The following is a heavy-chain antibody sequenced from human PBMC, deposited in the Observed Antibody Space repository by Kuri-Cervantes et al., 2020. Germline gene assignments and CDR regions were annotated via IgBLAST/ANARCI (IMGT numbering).Heavy chain of an antibody. CDR1: GFTFYKYW. D-gene: IGHD6-19*01. CDR2: IKVDGSEK. Sequence: GESLKISCVASGFTFYKYWMSWVRQAPGKGLEWVANIKVDGSEKNYLDSVKGRFTISRDNAKSSVYLQVNSLRAEDTVIYYCAKHRSGIAVAASNYWGQGTLVTVSS. CDR3: AKHRSGIAVAASNY. J-gene: IGHJ4*02. V-gene: IGHV3-7*03.